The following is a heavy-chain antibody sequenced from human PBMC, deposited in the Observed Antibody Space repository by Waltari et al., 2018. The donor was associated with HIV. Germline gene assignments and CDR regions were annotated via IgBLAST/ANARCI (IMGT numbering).Heavy chain of an antibody. V-gene: IGHV3-30*03. CDR2: ISYDGSNK. CDR1: GFTFSSYG. J-gene: IGHJ4*02. CDR3: ARAGIAAADY. D-gene: IGHD6-13*01. Sequence: QVQLVESGGGVVQPGRSLRLSCAASGFTFSSYGMHWVRQAPGKGLGWVAVISYDGSNKYYADSVKGRFTISRDNSKNTLYLQMNSLRAEDTAVYYCARAGIAAADYWGQGTLVTVSS.